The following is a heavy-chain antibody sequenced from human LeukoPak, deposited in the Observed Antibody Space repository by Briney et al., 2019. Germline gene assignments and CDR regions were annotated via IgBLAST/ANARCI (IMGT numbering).Heavy chain of an antibody. Sequence: GGSLRLSCAASGFTFRTFTMHWVRQAPGKGLEWVSSINSASNFIYYADSVKGRFTISRDNAKNSLYLQMSSLKVEDTAVYYCARDSPYYFDSSGDYVSDYWGQGALATVSS. CDR3: ARDSPYYFDSSGDYVSDY. V-gene: IGHV3-21*01. CDR2: INSASNFI. D-gene: IGHD3-22*01. J-gene: IGHJ4*02. CDR1: GFTFRTFT.